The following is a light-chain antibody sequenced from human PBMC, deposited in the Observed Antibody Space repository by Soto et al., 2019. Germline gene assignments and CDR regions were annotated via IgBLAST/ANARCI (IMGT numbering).Light chain of an antibody. V-gene: IGKV1-9*01. CDR3: QQLNSYTLT. J-gene: IGKJ4*01. CDR2: AAS. Sequence: IQLTQSPSSLSASVGDRVTITCRASQGISSYLAWYQQKPGKAHKLLIYAASTLQSGVPSRLSGSGSGTDFTLTISSLQPEDFATYYCQQLNSYTLTFGGGTKVDIX. CDR1: QGISSY.